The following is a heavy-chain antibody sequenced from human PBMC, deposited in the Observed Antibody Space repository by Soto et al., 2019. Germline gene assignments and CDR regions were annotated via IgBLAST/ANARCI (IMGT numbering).Heavy chain of an antibody. V-gene: IGHV3-30*03. Sequence: RRLSCAASGFTFSSYGIHWVRQAPGKGLEWVAVISYDGSNKYYADSVKGRFTISRDNSKNTLYLQMNSLRAEDTAVYYCARDSRKEYTSSWLGYWGQGTLVTVSS. CDR1: GFTFSSYG. CDR2: ISYDGSNK. D-gene: IGHD6-6*01. CDR3: ARDSRKEYTSSWLGY. J-gene: IGHJ4*02.